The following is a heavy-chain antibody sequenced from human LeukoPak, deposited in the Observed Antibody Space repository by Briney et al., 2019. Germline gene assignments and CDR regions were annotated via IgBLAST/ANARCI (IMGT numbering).Heavy chain of an antibody. Sequence: SETLSLTCTVSGGSISHYYWTWIRQPAGKGLEWIGRVYSTGSTNYNPSLQNRVTLSVDTSKNQFSLRLTSVTAADTAVYHCARDLEYYDSSGYRGDYFDYWGPGILVTVSS. J-gene: IGHJ4*02. D-gene: IGHD3-22*01. CDR1: GGSISHYY. CDR2: VYSTGST. V-gene: IGHV4-4*07. CDR3: ARDLEYYDSSGYRGDYFDY.